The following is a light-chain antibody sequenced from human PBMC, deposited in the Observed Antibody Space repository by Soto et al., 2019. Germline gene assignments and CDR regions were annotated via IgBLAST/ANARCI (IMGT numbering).Light chain of an antibody. J-gene: IGKJ4*01. V-gene: IGKV1-39*01. CDR3: QQTYSVPLT. Sequence: DIQMTQSPSSLSASVGDRVTITCRASQTIVNYLSWYQRKPGKAPKLLIYAASSLQSGVPSRFSGSGSGTDFTLTITTLQPEDVATFYCQQTYSVPLTFGEGTKVEIK. CDR2: AAS. CDR1: QTIVNY.